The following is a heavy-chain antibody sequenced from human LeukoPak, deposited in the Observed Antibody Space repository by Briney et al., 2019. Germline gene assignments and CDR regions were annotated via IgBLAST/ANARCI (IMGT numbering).Heavy chain of an antibody. V-gene: IGHV1-2*02. CDR2: INPNSGGT. CDR1: GYTFTGYY. J-gene: IGHJ4*02. CDR3: ARVNSSSWRTTLDY. Sequence: GASVKVSCKASGYTFTGYYIHWVRQAPGQGLEWMGWINPNSGGTNYAQKFQGRVTMTRDTSISTAYMELSRLRSDDTAVYYCARVNSSSWRTTLDYWGQGTLVTVSS. D-gene: IGHD6-13*01.